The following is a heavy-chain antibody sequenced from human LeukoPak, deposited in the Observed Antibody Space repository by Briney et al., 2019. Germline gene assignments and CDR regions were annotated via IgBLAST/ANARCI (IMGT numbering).Heavy chain of an antibody. V-gene: IGHV1-69*01. CDR3: ARGVIAAAGTRYYYYYYGMDV. J-gene: IGHJ6*04. CDR1: GGTFSSYA. Sequence: SVKVSCKASGGTFSSYAISWVRQAPGQGLEWMGGIVPIFGTANYAQKFQGRVTITADESTSTAYMELSSLRSEDTAVYYCARGVIAAAGTRYYYYYYGMDVWGKGTTVTVSS. D-gene: IGHD6-13*01. CDR2: IVPIFGTA.